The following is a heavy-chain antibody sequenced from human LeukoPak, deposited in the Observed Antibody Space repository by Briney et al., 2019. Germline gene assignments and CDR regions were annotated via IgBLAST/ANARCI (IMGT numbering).Heavy chain of an antibody. V-gene: IGHV3-74*01. CDR2: INPDGSVT. Sequence: PGGSLRLSXVASGFTFSSYWMHWVRQAPGKGLVWVSRINPDGSVTVYADSVKGRFTVSRDNAKNTLYLQVNSLRAEDTAIYYCTRNFDYGDYLWGQGTLVTVSS. CDR3: TRNFDYGDYL. CDR1: GFTFSSYW. D-gene: IGHD4-17*01. J-gene: IGHJ5*02.